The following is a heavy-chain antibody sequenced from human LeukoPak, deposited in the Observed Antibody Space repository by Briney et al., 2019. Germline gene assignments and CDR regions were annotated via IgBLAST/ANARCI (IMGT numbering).Heavy chain of an antibody. Sequence: TSETLSLTRTVSGDSINNYYWSWIRQPPGKGLEWIGHISYSGNTNYNPSLKSRVTISVDTSKNQFSLKLSSVTTADTAVYYCARDSYTGAHFEDTFDIWGQGTMVTVSS. V-gene: IGHV4-59*01. D-gene: IGHD3-16*01. CDR1: GDSINNYY. CDR2: ISYSGNT. J-gene: IGHJ3*02. CDR3: ARDSYTGAHFEDTFDI.